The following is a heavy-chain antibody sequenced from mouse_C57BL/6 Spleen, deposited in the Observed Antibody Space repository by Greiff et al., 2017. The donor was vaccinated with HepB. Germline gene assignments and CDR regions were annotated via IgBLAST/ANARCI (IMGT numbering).Heavy chain of an antibody. CDR1: GYTFTSYW. V-gene: IGHV1-61*01. Sequence: VQLQESGAELVRPGSSVKLSCKASGYTFTSYWMDWVKQRPGQGLEWIGNIYPSDSETHYNQKFKDKATLTVDKSSSTAYMQLSSLTSEDSAVYYCAREYYGLGYFDYWGQGTTLTVSS. CDR3: AREYYGLGYFDY. CDR2: IYPSDSET. J-gene: IGHJ2*01. D-gene: IGHD1-1*01.